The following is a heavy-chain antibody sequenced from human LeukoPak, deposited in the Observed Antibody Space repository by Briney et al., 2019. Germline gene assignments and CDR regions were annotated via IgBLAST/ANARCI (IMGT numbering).Heavy chain of an antibody. J-gene: IGHJ4*02. D-gene: IGHD3-9*01. CDR2: IKKDGSEK. CDR3: ARQDWLGDRYYFDS. V-gene: IGHV3-7*01. Sequence: GALRLSCAASGFTFSSYWMSWVRQAPGKGLEWVANIKKDGSEKYYVDSVKGRFTISRDNAKTSLYLQMNSLRAEDTAVYYCARQDWLGDRYYFDSWGQGTLVTVSS. CDR1: GFTFSSYW.